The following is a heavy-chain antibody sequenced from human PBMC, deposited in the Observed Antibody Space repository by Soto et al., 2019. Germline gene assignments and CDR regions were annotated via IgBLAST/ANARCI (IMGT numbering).Heavy chain of an antibody. CDR1: GYSFTAYG. D-gene: IGHD3-3*01. Sequence: QVQVVQSGDEVKETGASVRVSCKTSGYSFTAYGISWVRQAPGQGLEWMGWISCKNGKTKYAQKVQGRVTMTTDTSTSTAYMEVRSRRSDDTAIYYCARHAPPPELRFLEWHNYDYNGMDVWGQGTTVTVSS. V-gene: IGHV1-18*01. CDR3: ARHAPPPELRFLEWHNYDYNGMDV. CDR2: ISCKNGKT. J-gene: IGHJ6*02.